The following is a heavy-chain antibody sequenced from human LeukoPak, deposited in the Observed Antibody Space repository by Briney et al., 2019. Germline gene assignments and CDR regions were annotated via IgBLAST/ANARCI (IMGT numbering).Heavy chain of an antibody. V-gene: IGHV3-33*08. CDR2: IWYGGSNK. CDR3: ARDPPYHSDYFDY. Sequence: GGSLRLSCAASGFTFSSYGMHWVRQAPGKGLEWVAVIWYGGSNKYYADSVKGRFTISRDNSKNTLYLQMNSLRAEDTAVYYCARDPPYHSDYFDYWGQGTLVTVSS. D-gene: IGHD1-14*01. J-gene: IGHJ4*02. CDR1: GFTFSSYG.